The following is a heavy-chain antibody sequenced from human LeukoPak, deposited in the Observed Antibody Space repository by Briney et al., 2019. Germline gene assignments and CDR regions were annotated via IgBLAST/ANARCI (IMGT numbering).Heavy chain of an antibody. CDR2: INSDGSTP. D-gene: IGHD3-10*01. CDR1: WFHFRSYL. CDR3: ARAGYYRFDY. J-gene: IGHJ4*02. Sequence: GSLSLSFAAPWFHFRSYLMHWGRQPPGKGLVWVSRINSDGSTPNYADSVKGRFTISRDNAKNTLYLQINSLRAEDTAVYYCARAGYYRFDYWGQGTLVTVSS. V-gene: IGHV3-74*01.